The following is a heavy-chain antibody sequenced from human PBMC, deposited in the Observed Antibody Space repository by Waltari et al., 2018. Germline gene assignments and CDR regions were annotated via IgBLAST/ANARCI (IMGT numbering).Heavy chain of an antibody. CDR3: ASWLTPGGHFDY. V-gene: IGHV4-59*01. CDR2: IYYSGST. J-gene: IGHJ4*02. D-gene: IGHD5-12*01. Sequence: QVQLQESGPGLVKPSETLSLTCTVSGGSISSYYWSWIRQPPGKGLEWIGYIYYSGSTNYNPSLKSRVTISVDTSKNQFSVKLSSVTAADTAVYYCASWLTPGGHFDYWGQGTLVTVSS. CDR1: GGSISSYY.